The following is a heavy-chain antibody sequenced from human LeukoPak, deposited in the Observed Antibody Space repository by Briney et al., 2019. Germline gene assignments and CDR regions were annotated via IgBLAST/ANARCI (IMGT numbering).Heavy chain of an antibody. CDR3: ARGAARCNGDCFPD. CDR1: GFTISVQR. CDR2: INSDGSFT. Sequence: QPGRSLRGSCAAPGFTISVQRIHWVRLAPKKSLVWVSRINSDGSFTNYADSVKGRFTISRDNAKNTLYLQMNSLRAEDTAVYYCARGAARCNGDCFPDWGQGTLVTVSS. V-gene: IGHV3-74*01. J-gene: IGHJ4*02. D-gene: IGHD2-21*02.